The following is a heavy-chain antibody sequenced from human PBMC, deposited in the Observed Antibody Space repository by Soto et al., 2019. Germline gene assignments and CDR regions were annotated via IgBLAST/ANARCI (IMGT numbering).Heavy chain of an antibody. D-gene: IGHD1-26*01. Sequence: EVRLVESGGGLVQPGGSLRLSCAASGFTFSTYDMNWVRQAPEKGLEWVSYISSTVTTIYYADSVKGRFTISRDNAKTSLYLQMSSLGAEDTSVYFCARAGSIVGGNLNHNWGQGTLVTVSA. CDR3: ARAGSIVGGNLNHN. J-gene: IGHJ4*02. CDR2: ISSTVTTI. CDR1: GFTFSTYD. V-gene: IGHV3-48*03.